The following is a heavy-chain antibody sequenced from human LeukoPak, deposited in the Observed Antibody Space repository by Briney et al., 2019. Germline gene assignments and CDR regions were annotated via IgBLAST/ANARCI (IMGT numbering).Heavy chain of an antibody. CDR2: IWYDGSNK. J-gene: IGHJ4*02. D-gene: IGHD2-2*02. Sequence: GGSLRLSCAASGFTFGSYGMHWVRQAPGKGLEWVAVIWYDGSNKYYADSVKGRFTIPRDNSKNTLYLQMNSLRAEATAVYYCAKDWGRDIVVVPAAISLDYWGQGTLVTVSS. CDR3: AKDWGRDIVVVPAAISLDY. CDR1: GFTFGSYG. V-gene: IGHV3-30*02.